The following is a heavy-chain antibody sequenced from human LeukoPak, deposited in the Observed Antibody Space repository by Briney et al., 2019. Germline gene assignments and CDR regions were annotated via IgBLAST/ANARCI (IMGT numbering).Heavy chain of an antibody. CDR1: GYTFTSYG. J-gene: IGHJ3*02. CDR3: ARVKYYYDSSGYYAAFDI. CDR2: INPNSGGT. V-gene: IGHV1-2*04. D-gene: IGHD3-22*01. Sequence: ASVKVSCKASGYTFTSYGISWVRQAPGQGLEWMGWINPNSGGTNYAQKFQGWVTMTRDTSISTAYMELSRLRSDDTAVYYCARVKYYYDSSGYYAAFDIWGQGTMVTVSS.